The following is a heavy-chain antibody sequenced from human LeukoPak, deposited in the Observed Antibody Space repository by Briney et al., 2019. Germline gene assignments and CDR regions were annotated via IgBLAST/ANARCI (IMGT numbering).Heavy chain of an antibody. V-gene: IGHV3-49*04. D-gene: IGHD3-10*01. J-gene: IGHJ6*04. Sequence: GGSLRLSCTAPGFTFGDYAMSWVRQAPGKGLEWVGFIRSKAYGGTTEYAASVKGRFTISRDDSKSIAYLQMNSLKTEDTAVYYCTRVSNYYGSGSYYSPYYYGMDVWGKGTTVTVSS. CDR2: IRSKAYGGTT. CDR1: GFTFGDYA. CDR3: TRVSNYYGSGSYYSPYYYGMDV.